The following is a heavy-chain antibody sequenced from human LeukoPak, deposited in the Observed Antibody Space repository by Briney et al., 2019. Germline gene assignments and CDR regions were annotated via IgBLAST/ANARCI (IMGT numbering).Heavy chain of an antibody. V-gene: IGHV5-51*01. CDR2: IYPGDSHT. Sequence: GESLKIPCKGSGYSFTSYWIGWVRRLPGKGLEWMGIIYPGDSHTRYSPSFQGQVTISTDKSISTAYLQWGSLKASDTAMYYCARLPYYYDSSGYTVPYFDYWGQGTLVTVSS. CDR1: GYSFTSYW. J-gene: IGHJ4*02. CDR3: ARLPYYYDSSGYTVPYFDY. D-gene: IGHD3-22*01.